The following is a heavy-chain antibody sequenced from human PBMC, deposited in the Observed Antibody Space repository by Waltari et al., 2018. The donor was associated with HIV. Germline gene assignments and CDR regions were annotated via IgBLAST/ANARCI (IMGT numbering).Heavy chain of an antibody. D-gene: IGHD3-22*01. CDR1: GGSISSSSYY. J-gene: IGHJ3*02. Sequence: QLQLQESGPGLVKPSETLSLTCTVSGGSISSSSYYWGWIRPPPGKGLEWIGRIYYSGSTYYNPSLKSRVTISVDTSKNQFSLKLSSVTAADTAVYYCASTYHDSSGYYYHDAFDIWGQGTMVTVSS. CDR3: ASTYHDSSGYYYHDAFDI. CDR2: IYYSGST. V-gene: IGHV4-39*01.